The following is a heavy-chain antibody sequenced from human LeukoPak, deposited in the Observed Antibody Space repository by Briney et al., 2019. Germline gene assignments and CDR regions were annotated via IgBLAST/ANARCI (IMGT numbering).Heavy chain of an antibody. V-gene: IGHV4-34*01. D-gene: IGHD1-26*01. CDR2: INHSGST. CDR3: ARLGGSGSYPN. CDR1: GGSFSGYY. J-gene: IGHJ4*02. Sequence: SETLSLTCAVYGGSFSGYYWSWIRQPPGKGLEWIGEINHSGSTNYNPSLKSRVTISVDTSKNQFSLKLSSVTAADTAVYYCARLGGSGSYPNWGQGTLVTVSS.